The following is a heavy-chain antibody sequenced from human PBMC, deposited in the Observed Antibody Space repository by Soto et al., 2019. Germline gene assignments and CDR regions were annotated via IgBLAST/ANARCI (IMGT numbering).Heavy chain of an antibody. CDR2: IVVGSGNT. D-gene: IGHD2-8*01. V-gene: IGHV1-58*01. J-gene: IGHJ4*02. CDR3: ATKNY. CDR1: GFTFNSSA. Sequence: ASVALCCKASGFTFNSSAVQWVRQARGQRLEWIGWIVVGSGNTNYAQKFQERVTITRDMSTSTAYMELSSLRSEDTAVYYCATKNYWGQGTLVTVSS.